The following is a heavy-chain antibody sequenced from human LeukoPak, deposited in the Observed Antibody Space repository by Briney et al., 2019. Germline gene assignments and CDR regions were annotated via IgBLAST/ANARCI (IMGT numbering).Heavy chain of an antibody. CDR2: IIPIFGTA. V-gene: IGHV1-69*05. Sequence: SVKVSCKASGYTFTSYGISWVRQAPGQGLEWMGGIIPIFGTANYAQKFQGRVTITTDESTSTAYMELSSLRSEDTAVYYCARDYYDSSGPVDWGQGTLVTVSS. D-gene: IGHD3-22*01. CDR3: ARDYYDSSGPVD. J-gene: IGHJ4*02. CDR1: GYTFTSYG.